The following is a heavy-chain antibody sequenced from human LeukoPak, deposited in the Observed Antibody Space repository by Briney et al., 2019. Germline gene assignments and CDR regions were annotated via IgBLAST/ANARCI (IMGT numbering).Heavy chain of an antibody. Sequence: ASVKVSCKASGYTFTGYYMHWVRQVPGQGLEWMGWINSNSGDTNYAQKFQGRVTMTRDTSISTAYMELSRLRSDDTAVYYCARSEQFPYYMDVWGKGTTVTVSS. CDR1: GYTFTGYY. CDR2: INSNSGDT. D-gene: IGHD6-19*01. CDR3: ARSEQFPYYMDV. J-gene: IGHJ6*03. V-gene: IGHV1-2*02.